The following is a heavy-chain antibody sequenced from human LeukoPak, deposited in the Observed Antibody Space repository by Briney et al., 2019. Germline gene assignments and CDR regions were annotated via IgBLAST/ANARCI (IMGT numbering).Heavy chain of an antibody. J-gene: IGHJ4*02. CDR3: ARDPIRGSVGY. CDR1: GFTFSSYS. D-gene: IGHD6-19*01. V-gene: IGHV3-21*01. CDR2: ISSSSSYI. Sequence: GGSLRPSCAASGFTFSSYSMDWVRQAPGKGLEWVSSISSSSSYIYYADSVKGRFTISRDNAKNSLYLQMNSLRAEDTAVYYCARDPIRGSVGYWGQGTLVTVSS.